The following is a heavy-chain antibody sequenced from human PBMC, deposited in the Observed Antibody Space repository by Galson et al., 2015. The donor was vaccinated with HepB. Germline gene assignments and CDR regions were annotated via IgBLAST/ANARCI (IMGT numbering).Heavy chain of an antibody. CDR3: VRDILSLEKWLLRWCSRCFYAFDI. D-gene: IGHD6-19*01. Sequence: SVKVSCKASGYTFTSYGISWVRQAPGQGLEWMGWISAYNGNTNYAQKLQGRVTMTTDTSTSTAYMELSSLRSEDMVVYSCVRDILSLEKWLLRWCSRCFYAFDIWGQGTMVTVSS. J-gene: IGHJ3*02. V-gene: IGHV1-18*03. CDR1: GYTFTSYG. CDR2: ISAYNGNT.